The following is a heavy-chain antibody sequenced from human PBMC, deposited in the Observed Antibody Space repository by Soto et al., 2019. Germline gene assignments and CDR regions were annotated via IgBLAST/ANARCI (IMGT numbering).Heavy chain of an antibody. CDR3: ARGKAVAGYYFDY. CDR1: GFTFSSYG. D-gene: IGHD6-19*01. Sequence: GGSLRLSCAASGFTFSSYGMHWVRQAPGKGLEWVAVIWYDGINKYYADSVKGRFTISRDNSKNTLYLQMNSLRAEDMAVYYCARGKAVAGYYFDYWGQGTLVTVSS. CDR2: IWYDGINK. V-gene: IGHV3-33*01. J-gene: IGHJ4*02.